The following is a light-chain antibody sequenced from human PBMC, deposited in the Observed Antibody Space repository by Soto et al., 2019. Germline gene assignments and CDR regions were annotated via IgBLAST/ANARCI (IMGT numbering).Light chain of an antibody. CDR2: DVS. CDR1: SSDVGGYNY. CDR3: SSYTSSSTQYV. V-gene: IGLV2-14*01. J-gene: IGLJ1*01. Sequence: QSALTQPASVSGSPGQSIAISCTGTSSDVGGYNYVSWYQQHPGKAPKVLIYDVSNRPSGVSNRFSGSKSGNTASLTISGLQTEDEADYYCSSYTSSSTQYVFGTGTKLTVL.